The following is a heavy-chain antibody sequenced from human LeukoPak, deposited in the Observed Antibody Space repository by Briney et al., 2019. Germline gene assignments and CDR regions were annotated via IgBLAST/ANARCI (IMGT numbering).Heavy chain of an antibody. CDR3: ARDAAAAGKYNDY. D-gene: IGHD6-13*01. V-gene: IGHV1-18*01. J-gene: IGHJ4*02. CDR1: GCTFTSYG. Sequence: ASVKVSCKASGCTFTSYGISWVRQAPGQGLEWMGWISAYNGTTNYAQKLQGRVTMTTDTSTSTAYMELRGLRSDDTAVYYGARDAAAAGKYNDYWGQGTLVTVSS. CDR2: ISAYNGTT.